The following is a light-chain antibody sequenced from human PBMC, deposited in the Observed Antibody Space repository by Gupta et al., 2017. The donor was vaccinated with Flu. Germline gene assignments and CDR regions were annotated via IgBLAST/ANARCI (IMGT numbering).Light chain of an antibody. J-gene: IGLJ2*01. V-gene: IGLV3-1*01. CDR3: QAWDSRTWV. CDR2: DDK. Sequence: SPGRTACITCSGDGLGSKSGCWYHQEPGQSPKLVVYDDKRRPSGTPERFSASDYGNSATLTISDAQAIDEADYYCQAWDSRTWVFGGGTKLTVL. CDR1: GLGSKS.